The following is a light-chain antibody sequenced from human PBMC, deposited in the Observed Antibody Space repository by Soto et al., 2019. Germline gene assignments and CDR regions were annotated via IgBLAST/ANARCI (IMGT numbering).Light chain of an antibody. CDR2: DAS. CDR3: QQRSSWPRIT. J-gene: IGKJ5*01. V-gene: IGKV3-11*01. Sequence: EIVLTHSPGTLSLSPGERATLSCRASQNVSTFLAWYQQKPGQGPRLLIYDASNRATGIPARFSGSGSGTDFTLTISSLEPDDFAVYYCQQRSSWPRITFGQGTRLEIK. CDR1: QNVSTF.